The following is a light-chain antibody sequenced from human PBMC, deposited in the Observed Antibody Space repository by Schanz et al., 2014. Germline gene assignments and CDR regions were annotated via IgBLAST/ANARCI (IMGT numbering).Light chain of an antibody. J-gene: IGKJ3*01. Sequence: EIVLTQSPGTLSLSPGERATLSCRASQSVSSSYLAWYQQKPGQAPRLLIYGASNRATGIATRFSGSGSGTEFTLTISSLQSEDFAVYYCQQYGSSQFTFGPGTKVDIK. V-gene: IGKV3-20*01. CDR1: QSVSSSY. CDR3: QQYGSSQFT. CDR2: GAS.